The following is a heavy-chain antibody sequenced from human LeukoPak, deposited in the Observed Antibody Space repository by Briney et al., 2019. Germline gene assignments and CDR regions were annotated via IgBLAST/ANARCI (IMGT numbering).Heavy chain of an antibody. CDR1: GFTFSSYA. J-gene: IGHJ4*02. CDR2: ISYDGSNK. V-gene: IGHV3-30*04. Sequence: GRSLRLSCAASGFTFSSYAMHWVRQAPGKGLEWVAVISYDGSNKYYADSVKGRFTISRDNSKNTLYLLMNSLRAEDTAVYYCARDTLDSGSYFFDYWGQGTLVTVSS. D-gene: IGHD1-26*01. CDR3: ARDTLDSGSYFFDY.